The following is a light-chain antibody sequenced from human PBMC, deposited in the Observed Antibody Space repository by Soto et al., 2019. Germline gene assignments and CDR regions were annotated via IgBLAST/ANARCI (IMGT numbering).Light chain of an antibody. CDR2: GAS. V-gene: IGKV3D-15*01. CDR3: QQYNDWPPIT. J-gene: IGKJ5*01. Sequence: EIVMTQSPATLSVSPGERATLSCRASQSVSSNLAWYQQKPGQAPRLLIYGASTRATGIPARFSGSGSGTEFTLTISSLQSEDFAAYSCQQYNDWPPITLGQGTRLEIK. CDR1: QSVSSN.